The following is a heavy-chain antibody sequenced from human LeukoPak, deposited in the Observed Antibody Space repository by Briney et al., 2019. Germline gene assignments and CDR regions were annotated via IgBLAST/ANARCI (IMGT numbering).Heavy chain of an antibody. CDR2: IKQDGSDR. V-gene: IGHV3-7*01. CDR1: GFTFSSYA. J-gene: IGHJ4*02. D-gene: IGHD5-24*01. Sequence: PGGSLRLSCAASGFTFSSYAMSWVRQAPGKGLEWVANIKQDGSDRYYVDSVKGRFTISRDNAKNSMYLQMNSLRAEDTAVYFCVREAGMDWGQGTLVTVSS. CDR3: VREAGMD.